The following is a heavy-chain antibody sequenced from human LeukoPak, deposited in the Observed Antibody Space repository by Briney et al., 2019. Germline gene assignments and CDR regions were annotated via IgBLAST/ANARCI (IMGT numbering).Heavy chain of an antibody. CDR2: IYISGNT. V-gene: IGHV4-61*02. CDR1: GDSISGGAFY. CDR3: ARGELQHLGYFDL. Sequence: KPSQTLSLTCTVSGDSISGGAFYWSWIRQPAGKGLEWMGRIYISGNTNYSPSLESRVTISIDTSKNQFALNLKSVTAADTAVYYCARGELQHLGYFDLWGRGSLVTVSS. D-gene: IGHD3-10*01. J-gene: IGHJ2*01.